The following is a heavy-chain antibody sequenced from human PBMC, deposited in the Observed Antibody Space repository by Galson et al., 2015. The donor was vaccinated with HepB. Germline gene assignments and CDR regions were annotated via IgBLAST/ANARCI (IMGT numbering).Heavy chain of an antibody. V-gene: IGHV3-13*05. J-gene: IGHJ5*02. CDR1: GFTFSSYA. Sequence: SLRLSCAASGFTFSSYAMHWVRQAPGKGLEWVAAIGTAGDPYYPGSVRGRFTISRENAKNSLYLQMNSLRAGDTAMYYCARLPGAADENWFDPWGQGTLVTVSS. D-gene: IGHD6-13*01. CDR3: ARLPGAADENWFDP. CDR2: IGTAGDP.